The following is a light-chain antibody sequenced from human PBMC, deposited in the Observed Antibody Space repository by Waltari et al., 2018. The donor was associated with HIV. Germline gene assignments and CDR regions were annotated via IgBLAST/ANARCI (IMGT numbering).Light chain of an antibody. J-gene: IGLJ2*01. V-gene: IGLV3-19*01. CDR1: SLRSFF. Sequence: SSELTQDPVVSVALGQTIKITCQGDSLRSFFANWYQHRPGQAPVLVVYGGNRRPSGIPERFSGSNSGNTATLTISGTQAMDEADFYWQTWDSSTVVFGGGTKLTVL. CDR3: QTWDSSTVV. CDR2: GGN.